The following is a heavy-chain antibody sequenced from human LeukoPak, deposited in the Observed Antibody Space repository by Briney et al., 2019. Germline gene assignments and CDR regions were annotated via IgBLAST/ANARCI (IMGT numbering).Heavy chain of an antibody. CDR1: GFTFSSYG. J-gene: IGHJ3*02. D-gene: IGHD3-22*01. CDR2: IWYGGSNK. CDR3: ARAYYYDSSGDDAFDI. V-gene: IGHV3-33*08. Sequence: GGSLRLSCAASGFTFSSYGMHWVRQAPGKGLEWVAVIWYGGSNKYYADSVKGRFTISRDNAKNSLYLQMNSLRAEDTAVYYCARAYYYDSSGDDAFDIWGQGTMVTVSS.